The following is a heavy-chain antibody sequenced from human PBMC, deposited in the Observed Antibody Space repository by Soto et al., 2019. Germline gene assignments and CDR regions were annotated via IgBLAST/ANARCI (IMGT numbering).Heavy chain of an antibody. J-gene: IGHJ4*02. Sequence: ESGGGVVQPGRSLRLSCAASGFTFSSYGMHWVRQAPGKGLEWVAIISYDGREKYYAGTVKGRFTISRDNSKNTLYLQMNSLRAEDTAVYYCAKGAVTSSLYYFDYWGQGTLVTVSS. CDR3: AKGAVTSSLYYFDY. D-gene: IGHD4-17*01. V-gene: IGHV3-30*18. CDR1: GFTFSSYG. CDR2: ISYDGREK.